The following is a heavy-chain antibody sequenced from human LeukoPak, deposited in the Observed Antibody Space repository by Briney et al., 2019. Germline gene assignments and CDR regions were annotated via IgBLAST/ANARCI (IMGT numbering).Heavy chain of an antibody. V-gene: IGHV3-48*03. J-gene: IGHJ4*02. CDR3: ARGPYYYDSSGYYHGDY. Sequence: PGGSLRLSCAASGFTFSSYEMNWVRQAPGKGLEWVSYISSSGSTIYYADSVKGRFTISRDNSKNTLYLQMNSLRAEDTAVYYCARGPYYYDSSGYYHGDYWGQGTLVTVSS. CDR2: ISSSGSTI. CDR1: GFTFSSYE. D-gene: IGHD3-22*01.